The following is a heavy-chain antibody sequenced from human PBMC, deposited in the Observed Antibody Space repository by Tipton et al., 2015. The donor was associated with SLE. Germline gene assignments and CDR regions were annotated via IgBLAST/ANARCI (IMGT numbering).Heavy chain of an antibody. V-gene: IGHV5-51*01. D-gene: IGHD3-22*01. CDR3: ARHSYDSSTYSSDWYFDL. Sequence: QLVQSGAEVKKPGESLKISCKGSGYSFTSYWIGWVRQMPGKGLEWMGIIYPGDSDTRYSPSFQGHVTISADKSISTAYLQWSSLKASDTAMYYCARHSYDSSTYSSDWYFDLWGRGTLVTVSS. CDR1: GYSFTSYW. J-gene: IGHJ2*01. CDR2: IYPGDSDT.